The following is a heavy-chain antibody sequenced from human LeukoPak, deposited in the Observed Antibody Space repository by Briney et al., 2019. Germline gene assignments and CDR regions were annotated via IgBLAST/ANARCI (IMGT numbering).Heavy chain of an antibody. J-gene: IGHJ4*02. CDR3: TTVLSWFGELNGY. CDR1: GFTFSNAW. D-gene: IGHD3-10*01. Sequence: PGGSLRLSCAASGFTFSNAWMSWVRQAPGKGLEWVGRIKSKTDGGTTDYAAPVKGRFTISRDDSKNTLYLQMNSLKTEDTAVYCCTTVLSWFGELNGYWGQGTLVTVSS. CDR2: IKSKTDGGTT. V-gene: IGHV3-15*01.